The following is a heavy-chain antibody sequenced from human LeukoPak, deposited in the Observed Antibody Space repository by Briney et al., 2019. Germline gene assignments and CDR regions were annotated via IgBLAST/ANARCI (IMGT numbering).Heavy chain of an antibody. CDR2: FDPEDGET. D-gene: IGHD3-10*01. CDR3: ATNYYGSGSYSSFDY. V-gene: IGHV1-24*01. J-gene: IGHJ4*02. Sequence: GASVKVSCKVSGYTLTELSMHWVRQAPGKGLEWMGGFDPEDGETIYAQKFQGRVTMTEDTSTDTAYMELSSLRSEDTAVYYCATNYYGSGSYSSFDYWGQGTLATVSS. CDR1: GYTLTELS.